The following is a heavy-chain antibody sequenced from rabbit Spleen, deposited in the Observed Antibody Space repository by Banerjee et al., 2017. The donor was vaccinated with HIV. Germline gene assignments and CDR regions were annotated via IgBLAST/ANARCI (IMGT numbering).Heavy chain of an antibody. CDR1: GFSFSSSYL. J-gene: IGHJ4*01. V-gene: IGHV1S45*01. CDR2: IYSGSSGDT. CDR3: ARASDSSGWGNNL. D-gene: IGHD4-1*01. Sequence: QSQLEASGGDLVKPEGLLTPTCTASGFSFSSSYLICLGRPAPGKGLEWIACIYSGSSGDTYYASKAKGRFTISKTSSTTVTLQMTRLTAADTASYFCARASDSSGWGNNLWGPGTLVTVS.